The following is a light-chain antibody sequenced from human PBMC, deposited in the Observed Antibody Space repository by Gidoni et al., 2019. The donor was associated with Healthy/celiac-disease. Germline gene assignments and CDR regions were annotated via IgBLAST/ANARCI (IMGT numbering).Light chain of an antibody. CDR1: QGISSY. J-gene: IGKJ1*01. Sequence: DTQSTPPPSFLSASVGDRVTITCRSSQGISSYLAWYQQKPGKAPKLLIYAASTLQSGVPSRFSGSGSGTEFTLTISSLQPEDFATYYCQQLNSYPWTFXXXTKVEIK. CDR3: QQLNSYPWT. V-gene: IGKV1-9*01. CDR2: AAS.